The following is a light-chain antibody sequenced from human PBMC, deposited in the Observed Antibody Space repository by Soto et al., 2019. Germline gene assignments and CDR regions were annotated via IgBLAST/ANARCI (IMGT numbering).Light chain of an antibody. Sequence: QSVLTQPPSASGTPGHSVTISCSGSSSDIGYNYVYWYQQFPGTSPKLLIYRNDQRPSGVPDRFSGSKSGTSASLAISGLRSGDEADYYCAAWDSSLLAWVFGGGTKLTVL. CDR3: AAWDSSLLAWV. CDR2: RND. V-gene: IGLV1-47*01. J-gene: IGLJ3*02. CDR1: SSDIGYNY.